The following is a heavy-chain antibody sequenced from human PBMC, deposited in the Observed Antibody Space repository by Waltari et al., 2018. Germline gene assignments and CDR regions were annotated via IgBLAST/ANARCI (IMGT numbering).Heavy chain of an antibody. CDR1: GFTFSNYG. Sequence: QVLLVESGGGVVQPGGSLRLSCAASGFTFSNYGMHWVRQAPGKGLERVAFIQYKGRNKYYADSVNGRFTISRDNSKNTLYLQMNSLRTEDTAVYYCAKVGGYWGQGTLVTVSS. D-gene: IGHD3-16*01. J-gene: IGHJ4*02. CDR2: IQYKGRNK. CDR3: AKVGGY. V-gene: IGHV3-30*02.